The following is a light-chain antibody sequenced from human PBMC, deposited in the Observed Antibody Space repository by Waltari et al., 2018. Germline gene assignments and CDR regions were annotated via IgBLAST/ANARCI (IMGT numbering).Light chain of an antibody. J-gene: IGKJ4*02. CDR2: SAS. Sequence: EIVMTQSPVTLSVSPGEGATLSCRASQSVSINLAWYQQKPGQAPRLLIYSASTRATGVPARFSGSGSGTEFTLTISSLQAEDVAVYYCHQYYNTPRTFGRGTKVEIK. CDR1: QSVSIN. V-gene: IGKV3-15*01. CDR3: HQYYNTPRT.